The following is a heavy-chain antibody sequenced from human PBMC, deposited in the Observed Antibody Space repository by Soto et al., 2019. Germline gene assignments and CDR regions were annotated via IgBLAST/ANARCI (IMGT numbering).Heavy chain of an antibody. CDR2: IYYSGST. Sequence: PSETLSLTCTVSGGSISSGGYYWSWIRQHPGKGLEWIGYIYYSGSTYYNPSLKSRVTISVDTSKNQFSLKLSSVTAADTAVYYCARDWIYGGPNYYYYGMDVWGQGTTVTVSS. V-gene: IGHV4-31*03. CDR3: ARDWIYGGPNYYYYGMDV. CDR1: GGSISSGGYY. D-gene: IGHD4-17*01. J-gene: IGHJ6*02.